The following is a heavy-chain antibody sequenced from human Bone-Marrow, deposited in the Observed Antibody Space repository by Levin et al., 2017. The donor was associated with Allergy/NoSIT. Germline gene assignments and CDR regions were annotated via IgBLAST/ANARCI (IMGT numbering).Heavy chain of an antibody. CDR1: GYTFTSYD. J-gene: IGHJ6*02. CDR2: MNPNSGNT. CDR3: AREIVVVPAAIEAGYYYYDGMDV. Sequence: GESLKISCKASGYTFTSYDINWVRQATGQGLEWMGWMNPNSGNTGYAQKFQGRVTMTRNTSISTAYMELSSLRSEDTAVYYCAREIVVVPAAIEAGYYYYDGMDVWGQGTTVTVSS. V-gene: IGHV1-8*01. D-gene: IGHD2-2*01.